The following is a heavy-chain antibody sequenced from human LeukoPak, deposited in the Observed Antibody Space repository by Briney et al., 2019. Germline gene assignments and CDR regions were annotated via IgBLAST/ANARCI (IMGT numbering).Heavy chain of an antibody. CDR1: GFTFSSYS. V-gene: IGHV3-21*01. D-gene: IGHD1-26*01. CDR2: ISSSSSYI. J-gene: IGHJ4*02. Sequence: GGSLRLSCAASGFTFSSYSMNWVRQAPGKGLKWVSSISSSSSYIYYADSVKGRFTISRDNAKNSLYLQMNSLRAEDTAVYYCARGLVREPGVYWGQGTLVTVSS. CDR3: ARGLVREPGVY.